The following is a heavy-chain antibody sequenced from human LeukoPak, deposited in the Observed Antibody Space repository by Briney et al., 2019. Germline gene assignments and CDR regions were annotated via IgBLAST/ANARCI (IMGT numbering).Heavy chain of an antibody. Sequence: GGSLRLSCAASAFTFSDYWMTWVRQAPGKGLERVANIKEDGSEKYYVDSVKGRFTISRDNAKNSLYLQMNSLRAEDTAVYYCAELGITMIGSVWGKGTTVTISS. CDR2: IKEDGSEK. V-gene: IGHV3-7*01. CDR1: AFTFSDYW. CDR3: AELGITMIGSV. J-gene: IGHJ6*04. D-gene: IGHD3-10*02.